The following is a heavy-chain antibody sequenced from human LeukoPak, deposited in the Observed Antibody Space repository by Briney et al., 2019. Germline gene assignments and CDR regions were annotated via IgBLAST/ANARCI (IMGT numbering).Heavy chain of an antibody. CDR1: GFTFSSYW. Sequence: GGSLRLSCAASGFTFSSYWMHWVRQAPGKGLVWVSRINSDGSSTSYADSVKGRFTISRDNAKNTLYLQMSSLRAEDTAVYYCARWETGDYPFDYWGQGTLVTVSS. V-gene: IGHV3-74*01. CDR3: ARWETGDYPFDY. CDR2: INSDGSST. J-gene: IGHJ4*02. D-gene: IGHD4-17*01.